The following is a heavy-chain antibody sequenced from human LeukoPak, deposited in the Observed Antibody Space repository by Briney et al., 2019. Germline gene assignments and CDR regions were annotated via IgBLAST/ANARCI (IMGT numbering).Heavy chain of an antibody. D-gene: IGHD3-9*01. CDR2: INPNSGGT. V-gene: IGHV1-2*04. CDR1: GYTFTGYY. J-gene: IGHJ6*02. Sequence: ASVKASCKASGYTFTGYYMHWVRQAPGQGLEWMGWINPNSGGTNYAQKFQGWVTMTRDTSISTAYMELSRLRSDDTAVYYCARFGDILTGYGIYGMDVWGQGTTVTVSS. CDR3: ARFGDILTGYGIYGMDV.